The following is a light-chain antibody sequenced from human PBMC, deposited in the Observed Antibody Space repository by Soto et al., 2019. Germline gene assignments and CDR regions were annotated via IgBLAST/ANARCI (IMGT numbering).Light chain of an antibody. Sequence: EIVLTQSPGTLSLSPGERATLSCRASQSVRSSYLAWYQQKPGQAPRLLIYGASSRATGIPDRFSGSGSGTDFTLTISRLEPEDFAVYYCQRYGSSPTITFGQGTRLEIK. CDR1: QSVRSSY. J-gene: IGKJ5*01. CDR3: QRYGSSPTIT. V-gene: IGKV3-20*01. CDR2: GAS.